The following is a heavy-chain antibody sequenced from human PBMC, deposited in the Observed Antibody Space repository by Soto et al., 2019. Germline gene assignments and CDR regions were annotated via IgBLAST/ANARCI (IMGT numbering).Heavy chain of an antibody. J-gene: IGHJ6*02. CDR3: ARTSAAGKYYYGMDV. CDR2: IYPGDSDT. CDR1: GYSFNSYW. Sequence: CKGSGYSFNSYWISWVRQMPGKGLEWIGIIYPGDSDTRYSPSFQGQVTISADKSISTAYLQWSSLKASDTAMYYCARTSAAGKYYYGMDVWGQGTTVTVSS. D-gene: IGHD6-13*01. V-gene: IGHV5-51*01.